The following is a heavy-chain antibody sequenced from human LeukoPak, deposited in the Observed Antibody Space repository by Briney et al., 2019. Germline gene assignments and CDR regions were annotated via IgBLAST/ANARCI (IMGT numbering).Heavy chain of an antibody. V-gene: IGHV3-66*01. J-gene: IGHJ4*02. Sequence: PGGSLRLSCAASGFTVSSNYMSWVRQAPGKGLEWVSVIYSGGSTYYADSVKGRFTISRDNSKNTLYHQMNSLRAEDTAVYYCARDGVAAAGTGYWGQRTLVSVSS. CDR3: ARDGVAAAGTGY. D-gene: IGHD6-13*01. CDR2: IYSGGST. CDR1: GFTVSSNY.